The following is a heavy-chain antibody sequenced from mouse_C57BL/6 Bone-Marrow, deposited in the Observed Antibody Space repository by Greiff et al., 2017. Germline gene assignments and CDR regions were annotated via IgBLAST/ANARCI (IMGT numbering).Heavy chain of an antibody. D-gene: IGHD2-14*01. CDR2: IWTGGGT. J-gene: IGHJ1*03. CDR1: GFSLTSYA. Sequence: QVQLQQSGPGLVAPSQSLSITCTVSGFSLTSYAISWVRQPPGKGLEWLGVIWTGGGTNYNSALKSRLSISKDNSQSQVFFKMNSLQTDDTARYYCARMGTPAPWYFAVWGTGTTVTVSS. V-gene: IGHV2-9-1*01. CDR3: ARMGTPAPWYFAV.